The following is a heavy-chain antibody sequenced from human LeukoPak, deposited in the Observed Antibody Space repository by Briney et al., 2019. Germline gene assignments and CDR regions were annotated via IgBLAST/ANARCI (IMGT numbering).Heavy chain of an antibody. CDR3: ARILA. Sequence: PGGSLRLSCAASGFTFSSYEMNWVRQAPGKGLEWVANVKPDGSDKYYVDSMKGRFTISRDNAKNSVYLQINSLRAEDTAVYYCARILAWGQGTLVTVSS. D-gene: IGHD2/OR15-2a*01. J-gene: IGHJ5*02. V-gene: IGHV3-7*02. CDR1: GFTFSSYE. CDR2: VKPDGSDK.